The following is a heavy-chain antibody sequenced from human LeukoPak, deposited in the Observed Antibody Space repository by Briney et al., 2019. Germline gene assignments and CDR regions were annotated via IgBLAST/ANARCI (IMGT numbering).Heavy chain of an antibody. CDR1: GDSINTGDDY. Sequence: SETLSLTCTVSGDSINTGDDYWGWIRLPPGRGLEWIGTIHYSGTTYYNPSLKSRVSISVETSKNHFSLKVTSVTAADTAVYFCARHRLATIRAPFDHWGQGALVTVSS. V-gene: IGHV4-39*01. CDR3: ARHRLATIRAPFDH. CDR2: IHYSGTT. D-gene: IGHD5-12*01. J-gene: IGHJ4*02.